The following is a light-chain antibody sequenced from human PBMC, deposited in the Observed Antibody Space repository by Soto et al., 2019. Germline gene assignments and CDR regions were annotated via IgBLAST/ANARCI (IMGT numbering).Light chain of an antibody. CDR3: RSYTSSSTYVV. Sequence: QSALTQPASVSGSPGQSITISCTGTSSDVGGYNYVSWYQQHPGKAPKLMIYDVINRPSGVSNRFSGSKSGNSASLTISGLQAEDEADYYCRSYTSSSTYVVFGGGTKLTVL. J-gene: IGLJ2*01. CDR1: SSDVGGYNY. V-gene: IGLV2-14*03. CDR2: DVI.